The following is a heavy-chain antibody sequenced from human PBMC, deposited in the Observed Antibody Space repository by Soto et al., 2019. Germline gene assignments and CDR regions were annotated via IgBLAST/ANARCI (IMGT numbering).Heavy chain of an antibody. J-gene: IGHJ6*02. D-gene: IGHD2-15*01. CDR2: INHSGST. CDR1: GGSFSGYY. V-gene: IGHV4-34*01. CDR3: ARVERAPFRYCSAGSCYRGSHYYYGMDV. Sequence: SETLSLTCAVYGGSFSGYYWSWIRQPPGKGLEWIGEINHSGSTNYNPSLKSRVTISVDTSKNQFSLKLSSVTAADTAVYYCARVERAPFRYCSAGSCYRGSHYYYGMDVWGQGTTVTVSS.